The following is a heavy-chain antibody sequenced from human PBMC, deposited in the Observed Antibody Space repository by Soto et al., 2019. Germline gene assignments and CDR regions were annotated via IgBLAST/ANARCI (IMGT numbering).Heavy chain of an antibody. CDR3: AKAPGSSSWYTLPGIAVAGTSLYYFDY. CDR2: ISYDGSNK. Sequence: GESLKISCAASGFTFSSYGMHWVRQAPGKGLEWVAVISYDGSNKYYADSVKGRFTISRDNSKNTLYLQMNSLRAEDTAVYYCAKAPGSSSWYTLPGIAVAGTSLYYFDYWGQGTLVTVSS. D-gene: IGHD6-19*01. J-gene: IGHJ4*02. CDR1: GFTFSSYG. V-gene: IGHV3-30*18.